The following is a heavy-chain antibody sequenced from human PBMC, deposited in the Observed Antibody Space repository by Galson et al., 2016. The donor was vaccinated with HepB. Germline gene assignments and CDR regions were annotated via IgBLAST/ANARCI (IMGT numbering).Heavy chain of an antibody. V-gene: IGHV1-2*02. J-gene: IGHJ4*02. D-gene: IGHD3/OR15-3a*01. Sequence: SVKVSCKASGYTFSGYYMHWVRQAPGQGLEWMGWINPHTGGTNFAQKFQGRVTLTLDRSITTAYMELSRLKSDDTAVCYCARDKLLAWYFFDYWGQGTLVTVSS. CDR3: ARDKLLAWYFFDY. CDR1: GYTFSGYY. CDR2: INPHTGGT.